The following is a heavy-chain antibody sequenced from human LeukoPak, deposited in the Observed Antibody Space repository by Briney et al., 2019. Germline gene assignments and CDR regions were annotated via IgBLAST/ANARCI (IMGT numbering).Heavy chain of an antibody. CDR2: IGSDGRTD. V-gene: IGHV3-30*03. Sequence: GSLRLSGAASGFTFSNYGMHWVRQAPGKGLEWVAVIGSDGRTDYYADPVKGRFTISRDSSKNMMYLQMNSLRTEDTAVYYCTREGMGTSFSAWFDPWGQGTLVTVSS. D-gene: IGHD1-7*01. CDR1: GFTFSNYG. J-gene: IGHJ5*01. CDR3: TREGMGTSFSAWFDP.